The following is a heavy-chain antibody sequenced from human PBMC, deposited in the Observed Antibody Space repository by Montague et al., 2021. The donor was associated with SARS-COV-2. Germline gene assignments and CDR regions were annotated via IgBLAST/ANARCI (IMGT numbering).Heavy chain of an antibody. CDR2: IDWDDDK. V-gene: IGHV2-70*11. J-gene: IGHJ4*02. D-gene: IGHD2-2*01. CDR3: ARMDAGPTSYDS. Sequence: PAVVKPTQTLTLTCTFSGFSLSTSGMCVSWIRQPPGKALEWLARIDWDDDKYYSTSLKTRITISKDTSKTQVVLTMTNMDPVDTATYYCARMDAGPTSYDSWGQGTLGTVSS. CDR1: GFSLSTSGMC.